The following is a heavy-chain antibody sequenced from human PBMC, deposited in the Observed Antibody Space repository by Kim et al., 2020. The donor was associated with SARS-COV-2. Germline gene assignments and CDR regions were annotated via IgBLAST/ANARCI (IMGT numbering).Heavy chain of an antibody. V-gene: IGHV1-18*01. J-gene: IGHJ5*02. CDR2: SSAYNGNT. CDR1: GYTFTSYG. D-gene: IGHD3-10*01. CDR3: AREVFGYGYNWFDP. Sequence: ASVKVSCKASGYTFTSYGISWVRQAPGQGLEWMGWSSAYNGNTNYAQKLQGRVTMTTDTSTSTAYMELRSLRSDDTAVYYCAREVFGYGYNWFDPWGQGTLFTVSS.